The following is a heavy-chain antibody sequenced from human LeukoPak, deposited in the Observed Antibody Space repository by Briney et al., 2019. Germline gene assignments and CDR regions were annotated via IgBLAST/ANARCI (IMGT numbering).Heavy chain of an antibody. CDR1: GGSISSGSYY. D-gene: IGHD2-2*01. Sequence: PSETLSLTCTVSGGSISSGSYYWSWIRQPAGKGLEWIGRIYTSGSTNYNPSLKSRVTISVDTSKNQFSLKLSSVTAADTAVYYCAGERGNDIVVVPAAKRWDYYYYYMDVWGKGTTVTVSS. CDR3: AGERGNDIVVVPAAKRWDYYYYYMDV. J-gene: IGHJ6*03. CDR2: IYTSGST. V-gene: IGHV4-61*02.